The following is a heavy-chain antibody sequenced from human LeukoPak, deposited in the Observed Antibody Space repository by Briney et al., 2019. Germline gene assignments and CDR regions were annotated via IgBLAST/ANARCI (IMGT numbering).Heavy chain of an antibody. J-gene: IGHJ6*02. D-gene: IGHD3-22*01. CDR2: IKQDGSEK. V-gene: IGHV3-7*01. CDR1: GFTLSSYW. CDR3: ARYDTSGYYPHYHYYGMDV. Sequence: GGSLGLSCAVSGFTLSSYWMSWVRQAPGKGLEWVANIKQDGSEKYYVDSVKGRFTISRDNAKNSLYLQMNSLRAEDTAVYYCARYDTSGYYPHYHYYGMDVWGQGTTVTVSS.